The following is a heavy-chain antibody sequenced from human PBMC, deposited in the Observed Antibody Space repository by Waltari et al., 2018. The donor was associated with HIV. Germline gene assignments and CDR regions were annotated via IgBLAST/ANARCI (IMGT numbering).Heavy chain of an antibody. CDR1: VFSFSSHR. CDR2: IKQDGSEK. V-gene: IGHV3-7*04. D-gene: IGHD3-10*01. Sequence: EVQRVESGGGLVQPGGSLRLSCAASVFSFSSHRRSWVRQAPGKGLEWVANIKQDGSEKYYVDSVNGRFTISRDNAENSLYLQMNSLRAEDTAVYYCARGGFYGSGSKVNWGQGTLVTVSS. CDR3: ARGGFYGSGSKVN. J-gene: IGHJ4*02.